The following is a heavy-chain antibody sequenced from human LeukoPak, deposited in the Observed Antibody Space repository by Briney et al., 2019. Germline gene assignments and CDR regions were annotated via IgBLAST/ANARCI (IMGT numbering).Heavy chain of an antibody. J-gene: IGHJ5*02. CDR1: GFTFDDYA. V-gene: IGHV3-9*03. CDR2: ISWNSGSI. Sequence: GGSLRLSCAASGFTFDDYAMHWVRQAPGKGLEWVSGISWNSGSIGYADSVKGRFTISRDNAKNSLYLQMNSLRAEDMALYYCAKASSGYPSSANNWFDPWGQGTLVTVSS. D-gene: IGHD3-3*01. CDR3: AKASSGYPSSANNWFDP.